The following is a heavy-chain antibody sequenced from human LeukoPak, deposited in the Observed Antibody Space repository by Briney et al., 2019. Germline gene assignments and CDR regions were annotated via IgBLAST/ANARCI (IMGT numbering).Heavy chain of an antibody. CDR2: TSSSSSYI. Sequence: GGSLRLSCAASGFTFSSYSMNWVRQAPGKGLEWVSSTSSSSSYIYYADSVKGRFTISRDNAKNSLYLQMNSLRAEDAAVYYCARGVRQGDYFDYWGQGTLVTVSS. CDR3: ARGVRQGDYFDY. J-gene: IGHJ4*02. CDR1: GFTFSSYS. D-gene: IGHD4-11*01. V-gene: IGHV3-21*01.